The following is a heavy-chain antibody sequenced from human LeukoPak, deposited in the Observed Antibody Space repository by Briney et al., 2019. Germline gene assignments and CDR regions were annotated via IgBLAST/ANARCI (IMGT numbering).Heavy chain of an antibody. Sequence: PSETLSLTCDVSGFSITSGDYWGWIRQSPGRGLEWIGSISHSGDTYYIPSLWSRVTMSLDTSRNQFSLDLRSVSAADTAVYFCARVGPLAVGTGKRVYSFDYWGQGTPFTVSS. CDR2: ISHSGDT. V-gene: IGHV4-38-2*01. CDR1: GFSITSGDY. D-gene: IGHD1-1*01. J-gene: IGHJ4*02. CDR3: ARVGPLAVGTGKRVYSFDY.